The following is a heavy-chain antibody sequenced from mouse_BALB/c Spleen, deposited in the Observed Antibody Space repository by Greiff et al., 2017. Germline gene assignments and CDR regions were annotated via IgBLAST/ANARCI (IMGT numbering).Heavy chain of an antibody. J-gene: IGHJ3*01. V-gene: IGHV5-9-4*01. CDR3: ARGTSLLRAAWFAY. D-gene: IGHD1-2*01. Sequence: EVMLVESGGGLVKPGGSLKLSCAASGFTFSSYAMSWVRQSPEKRLEWVAEISSGGSYTYYPDTVTGRFTISRDNAKNTLYLEMSSLRSEDTAMYYCARGTSLLRAAWFAYWGQGTLVTVSA. CDR2: ISSGGSYT. CDR1: GFTFSSYA.